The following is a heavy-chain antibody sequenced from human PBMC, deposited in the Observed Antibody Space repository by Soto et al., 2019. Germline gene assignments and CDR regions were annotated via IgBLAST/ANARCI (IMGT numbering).Heavy chain of an antibody. J-gene: IGHJ4*02. CDR3: ARPDSSGYYYYFDY. CDR1: GFTFSSYG. Sequence: PGGSLRLSCAASGFTFSSYGMHWVRQAPGKGLEWVAVIWYDGSNKYYADSVKGRFTISRDNSKNTLYLQMNSLRAEDTAVYYCARPDSSGYYYYFDYWGQGTLVTVSS. CDR2: IWYDGSNK. D-gene: IGHD3-22*01. V-gene: IGHV3-33*01.